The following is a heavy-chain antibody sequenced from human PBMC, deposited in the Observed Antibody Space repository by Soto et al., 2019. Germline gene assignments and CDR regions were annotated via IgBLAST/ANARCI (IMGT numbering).Heavy chain of an antibody. V-gene: IGHV4-31*03. Sequence: QVQLQESGPGLVKPSQTLSLTCTVSGGSISSGGYYWSWIRQHPGKGLGWIAYIYDSGSTHYNPSLKSRVTISVDTSKTQFSLKLSSVTAADTAVYYCARFYSSSSRNWFDPWGQGTLVTVSS. D-gene: IGHD6-13*01. CDR2: IYDSGST. J-gene: IGHJ5*02. CDR3: ARFYSSSSRNWFDP. CDR1: GGSISSGGYY.